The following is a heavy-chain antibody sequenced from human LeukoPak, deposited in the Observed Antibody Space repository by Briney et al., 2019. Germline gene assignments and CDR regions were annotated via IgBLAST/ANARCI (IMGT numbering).Heavy chain of an antibody. CDR2: ISGSGGSI. CDR3: AKAPDYGEPFDY. CDR1: GFTFSSYA. V-gene: IGHV3-23*01. D-gene: IGHD4-17*01. J-gene: IGHJ4*02. Sequence: GGSLRLSCAASGFTFSSYAMSWVRQAPGKGLEWVSAISGSGGSIYYADSVKGRFTISRDNSKNTLYLQMNSLRAEDTAVYFCAKAPDYGEPFDYWGQGTLVTVSS.